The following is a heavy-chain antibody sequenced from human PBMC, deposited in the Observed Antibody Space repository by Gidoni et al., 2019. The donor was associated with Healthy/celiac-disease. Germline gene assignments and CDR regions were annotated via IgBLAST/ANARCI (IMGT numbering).Heavy chain of an antibody. Sequence: QVQLVESGGGVVQPGRSLRLSCAASGFTFRSYALHWVRQAPGKGLEWVAVISYDGSNKYYADSVKGRFTISRDNSKNTLYLQMNSLRAEDTAVYYCARDSGWYGTGHFDLWGRGTLVTVSS. CDR3: ARDSGWYGTGHFDL. D-gene: IGHD6-19*01. CDR1: GFTFRSYA. V-gene: IGHV3-30-3*01. CDR2: ISYDGSNK. J-gene: IGHJ2*01.